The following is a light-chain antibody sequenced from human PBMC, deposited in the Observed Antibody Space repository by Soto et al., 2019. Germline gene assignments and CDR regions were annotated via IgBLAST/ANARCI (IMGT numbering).Light chain of an antibody. CDR2: GAS. Sequence: ESVLTQSPGTLSLSPGERATLSCRASQSVRSNFLAWYQQKPGQAPRLLIYGASSRASGISDRFSGSGSGTDFTLTINRLEPEDFAVYYCQQYGSSPRTFGQGTKVDIK. V-gene: IGKV3-20*01. CDR1: QSVRSNF. CDR3: QQYGSSPRT. J-gene: IGKJ1*01.